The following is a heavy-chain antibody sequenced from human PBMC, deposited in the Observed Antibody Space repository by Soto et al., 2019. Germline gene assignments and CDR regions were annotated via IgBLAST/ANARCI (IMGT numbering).Heavy chain of an antibody. CDR3: AHSITIFGVVPRPFDY. CDR1: GYSLSTSGVG. V-gene: IGHV2-5*02. D-gene: IGHD3-3*01. J-gene: IGHJ4*02. CDR2: IYWDDDK. Sequence: SGPTLVNPTQTLTLTCTFSGYSLSTSGVGVGWIRQPPGKALEWLALIYWDDDKRYSPSLKSRLTITKDTSKNQVVLTMTNMDPVDTATYYCAHSITIFGVVPRPFDYWGQGTLVTVSS.